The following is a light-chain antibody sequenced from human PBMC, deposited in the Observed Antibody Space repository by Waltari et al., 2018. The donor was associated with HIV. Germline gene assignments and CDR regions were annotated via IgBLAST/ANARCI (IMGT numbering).Light chain of an antibody. CDR3: SSYTTSSTWV. J-gene: IGLJ3*02. Sequence: QSALTQPPSVSGSLGQSVTISCTGTSRDIRAYHRVSWYQQSPGTAPNLRIYEVTHRPSGVPVRFSGSKSGNTASLTISGLQADDEADYYCSSYTTSSTWVFGGGTKLTVL. CDR2: EVT. CDR1: SRDIRAYHR. V-gene: IGLV2-18*02.